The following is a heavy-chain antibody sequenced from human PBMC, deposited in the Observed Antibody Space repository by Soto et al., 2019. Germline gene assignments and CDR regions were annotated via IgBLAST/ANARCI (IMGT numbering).Heavy chain of an antibody. D-gene: IGHD1-7*01. CDR1: GFTFSSYD. CDR2: ISSNGGTT. J-gene: IGHJ4*02. CDR3: VRRVSGNYDY. V-gene: IGHV3-64*01. Sequence: EVPLAESGGGMVQPGGSLRLSCVASGFTFSSYDMHWVRQAPGKGLEYVSSISSNGGTTYYGNSVKGRFTISRDNSKNILYLQMGSLRAEDMAVYYCVRRVSGNYDYWGQGTLVTVSS.